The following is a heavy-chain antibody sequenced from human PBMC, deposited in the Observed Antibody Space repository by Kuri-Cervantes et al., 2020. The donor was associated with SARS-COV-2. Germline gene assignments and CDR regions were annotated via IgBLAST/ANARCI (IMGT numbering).Heavy chain of an antibody. D-gene: IGHD3-22*01. Sequence: ESLKISCTVSGGSVSSGSYYWSWIRQPPGKGLEWIGYIYYSGSTNYNPSLKSRVTISVDTSKNQFSLKLTSVTAADTAVYYCVRMIYYDSRGGVAMDVWGQGTTVTVSS. CDR2: IYYSGST. CDR1: GGSVSSGSYY. J-gene: IGHJ6*02. CDR3: VRMIYYDSRGGVAMDV. V-gene: IGHV4-61*01.